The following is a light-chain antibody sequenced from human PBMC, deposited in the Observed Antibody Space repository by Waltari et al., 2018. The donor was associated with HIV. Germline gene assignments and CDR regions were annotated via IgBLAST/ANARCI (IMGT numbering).Light chain of an antibody. CDR1: SSDVGAYTY. Sequence: QSALTQPPSASGSPGQSVTISCTGTSSDVGAYTYVSWFQQHPGKAPKLMIYDVTKRPSGVPDRCSGSKSGNTASLTVSGLQAEDEADYYCASHAGSKDVFGGGTRLTVL. CDR2: DVT. V-gene: IGLV2-8*01. CDR3: ASHAGSKDV. J-gene: IGLJ2*01.